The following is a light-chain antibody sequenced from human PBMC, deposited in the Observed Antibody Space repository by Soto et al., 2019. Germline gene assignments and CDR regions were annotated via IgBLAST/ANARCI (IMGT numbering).Light chain of an antibody. V-gene: IGLV2-23*02. CDR1: SRDVGSSNL. J-gene: IGLJ1*01. Sequence: QSVLTQPASVSGSPGQSITFSCTGTSRDVGSSNLVSWYQQHPGKAPKLLIYEVSKRPSGASNRFSGSKSGNTASLTISGLQAEDEADYYCCSYAGSSTHVFGTGTKVTVL. CDR2: EVS. CDR3: CSYAGSSTHV.